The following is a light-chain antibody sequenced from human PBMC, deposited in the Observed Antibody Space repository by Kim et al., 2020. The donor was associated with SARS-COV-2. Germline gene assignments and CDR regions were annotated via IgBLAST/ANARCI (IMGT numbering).Light chain of an antibody. Sequence: EILLTQSPGTLSLSPGERATLSCRASQTITNRYLAWYQQKPGQAPRLPIYTASSRATGIPDRFSGSGSGTDFTLTISRLEPEDFAVYYCQQYSSSPRTFGQGTKVDIK. CDR2: TAS. V-gene: IGKV3-20*01. J-gene: IGKJ1*01. CDR3: QQYSSSPRT. CDR1: QTITNRY.